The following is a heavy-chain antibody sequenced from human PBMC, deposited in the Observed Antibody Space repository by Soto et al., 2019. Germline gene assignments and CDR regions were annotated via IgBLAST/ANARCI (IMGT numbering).Heavy chain of an antibody. J-gene: IGHJ5*02. V-gene: IGHV3-73*01. Sequence: GGSLRLSCAASGFTFSCSAMHWARQASGKGLEWVGRIRSKANSYATAYAASVKGRFTISRDDSKNTAYLQMNSLKTEDTAVYYCTRXYCSSTSCYTWGNWFDPWGQGTLVTVSS. CDR1: GFTFSCSA. CDR2: IRSKANSYAT. CDR3: TRXYCSSTSCYTWGNWFDP. D-gene: IGHD2-2*02.